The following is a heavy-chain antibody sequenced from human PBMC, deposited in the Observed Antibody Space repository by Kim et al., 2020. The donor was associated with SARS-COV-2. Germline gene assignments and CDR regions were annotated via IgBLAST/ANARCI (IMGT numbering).Heavy chain of an antibody. D-gene: IGHD3-10*01. CDR3: AKDSHALYYYGSGSSDY. J-gene: IGHJ4*02. Sequence: VNGRFTISRDNSKNTLYLQMNSLRAEDTAVYYCAKDSHALYYYGSGSSDYWGQGTLVTVSS. V-gene: IGHV3-30*02.